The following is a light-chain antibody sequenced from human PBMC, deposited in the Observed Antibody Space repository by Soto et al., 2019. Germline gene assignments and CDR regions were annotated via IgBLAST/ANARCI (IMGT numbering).Light chain of an antibody. J-gene: IGLJ1*01. V-gene: IGLV2-8*01. CDR3: SSYTDSAFHV. CDR2: EVT. CDR1: SSDVGTNNY. Sequence: QSVLTQPRSATGSPGQSVTISCAGTSSDVGTNNYVSWYQQHPGKAPKLLIFEVTKRPPGVPDRFSGSKSDNTASLTVSGLQAEDEADYYCSSYTDSAFHVFGTGTKSPS.